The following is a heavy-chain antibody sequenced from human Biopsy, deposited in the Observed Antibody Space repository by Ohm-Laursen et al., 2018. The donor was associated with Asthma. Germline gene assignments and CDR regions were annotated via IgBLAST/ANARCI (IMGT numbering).Heavy chain of an antibody. V-gene: IGHV3-30-3*01. D-gene: IGHD6-19*01. Sequence: SLRLSCAASRFTYEMHWVREAPGKGLEWVAVISYDGSSIYYADSVKGRFTISRDNSKNTLSLQMNSLTAEDTAVYYCAREGVAGTHIENWGQGTLVTVSS. J-gene: IGHJ4*02. CDR3: AREGVAGTHIEN. CDR2: ISYDGSSI. CDR1: RFTYE.